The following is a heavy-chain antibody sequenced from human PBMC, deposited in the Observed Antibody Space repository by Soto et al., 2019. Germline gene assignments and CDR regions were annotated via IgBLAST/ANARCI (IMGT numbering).Heavy chain of an antibody. D-gene: IGHD6-13*01. Sequence: QVQLQQWGAGLLKPSETLSLTCAVYGGSFRGYYWSWIRQPPGKGLEWIGEINHSGSTNYNPSLKSRGTISVDTSKNQFSLKLSSVTAADTAVYYCACHPLLPRIAASGDYWGQGTLVTVSS. CDR2: INHSGST. V-gene: IGHV4-34*01. CDR1: GGSFRGYY. CDR3: ACHPLLPRIAASGDY. J-gene: IGHJ4*02.